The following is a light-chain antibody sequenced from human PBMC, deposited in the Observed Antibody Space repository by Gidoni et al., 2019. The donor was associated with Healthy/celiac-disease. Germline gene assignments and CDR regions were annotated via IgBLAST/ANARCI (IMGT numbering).Light chain of an antibody. CDR1: SSNIGAGYD. CDR2: CNS. CDR3: QSYDSSLSGWL. J-gene: IGLJ1*01. Sequence: QSVLTQPPSVSGAPGQRVTISCTGSSSNIGAGYDVHWYQQLPGTAPKLLIYCNSNRPSGVPDRFSGSKSGTSASLAITGLQAEDEADYYCQSYDSSLSGWLFGTGTKVTVL. V-gene: IGLV1-40*01.